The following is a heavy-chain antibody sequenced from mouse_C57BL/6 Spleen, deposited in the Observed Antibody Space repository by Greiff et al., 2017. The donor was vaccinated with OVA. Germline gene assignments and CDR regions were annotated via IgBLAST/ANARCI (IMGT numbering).Heavy chain of an antibody. D-gene: IGHD1-1*01. J-gene: IGHJ4*01. CDR1: GFTFSSYA. Sequence: EVHLVESGGGLVKPGGSLKLSCAASGFTFSSYAMSWVRQTPEKRLEWVATISDGGSYTYYPDNVKGRFTISRDNAKNNLYLQMSHLKSEDTAMYYCARGGYGSAMDYWGQGTSVTVSS. V-gene: IGHV5-4*01. CDR3: ARGGYGSAMDY. CDR2: ISDGGSYT.